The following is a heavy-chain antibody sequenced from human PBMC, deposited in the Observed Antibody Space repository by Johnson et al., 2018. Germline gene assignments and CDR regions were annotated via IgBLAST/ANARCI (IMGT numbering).Heavy chain of an antibody. J-gene: IGHJ6*02. Sequence: VQLQESGGALVQPGGSLRLSCAASGFTFSNFWMHWVRQAPGKGLVWVSRINSDGNTTGYADSVKGRCTISRDNAKNTLYLQMNSLRAEDTAVYYCARGRSSAMDVWGQGTTVTVSS. CDR1: GFTFSNFW. CDR3: ARGRSSAMDV. CDR2: INSDGNTT. V-gene: IGHV3-74*01.